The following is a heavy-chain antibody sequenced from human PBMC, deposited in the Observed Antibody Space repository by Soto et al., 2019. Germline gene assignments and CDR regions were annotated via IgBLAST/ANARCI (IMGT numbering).Heavy chain of an antibody. Sequence: EVQLLESGGGLVQPGGSLRLSCAASGFTFSTSGMSWVRQAPGKGLEWISGLSGSDGRTTYADSVKGRFTISRDNSTNTLYLQMDSLRVEDTAMYYCAKDSGYDSTDWGQGTLVTVSS. J-gene: IGHJ4*02. CDR1: GFTFSTSG. V-gene: IGHV3-23*01. CDR3: AKDSGYDSTD. D-gene: IGHD3-22*01. CDR2: LSGSDGRT.